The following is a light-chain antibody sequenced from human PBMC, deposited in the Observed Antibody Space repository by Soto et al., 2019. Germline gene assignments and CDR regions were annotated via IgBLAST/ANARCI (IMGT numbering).Light chain of an antibody. CDR2: RAS. V-gene: IGKV3-15*01. CDR3: QQYNNWPLT. Sequence: IVMTQSPATLSVSPGERATFSCRASQNIYSNIAWYQQRPGQAPRLLIYRASTRATGVPARFSGSGSGTEFTLTISSLQSEDFAVYYCQQYNNWPLTFGGGTKVDIK. CDR1: QNIYSN. J-gene: IGKJ4*01.